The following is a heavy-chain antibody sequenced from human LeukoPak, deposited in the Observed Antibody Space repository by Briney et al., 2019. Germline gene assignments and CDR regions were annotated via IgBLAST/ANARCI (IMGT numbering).Heavy chain of an antibody. CDR1: GGSISSSNW. CDR2: IYHSGST. D-gene: IGHD6-13*01. V-gene: IGHV4-4*02. CDR3: ARAGYTAAALDH. J-gene: IGHJ4*02. Sequence: SETLSLTCAVSGGSISSSNWWSWVRQPPGQGLEWIGEIYHSGSTNYNPSLKSRVTISVDKSKNQFSLKLSSVTAADTAVYYCARAGYTAAALDHWGQGTLVTVSS.